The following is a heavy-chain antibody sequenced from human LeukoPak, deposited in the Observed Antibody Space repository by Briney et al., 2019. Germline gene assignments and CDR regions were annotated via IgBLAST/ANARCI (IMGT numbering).Heavy chain of an antibody. D-gene: IGHD2-2*01. CDR2: TYYRSKWYN. V-gene: IGHV6-1*01. CDR3: AREYCSSTMCQSFDY. CDR1: GDSVSSNSAT. Sequence: SQTLSLTCAISGDSVSSNSATWKWISQSPSRGLEWLGSTYYRSKWYNDYAVSVKSRITFNPDTSKNHFSLQLNSVTPEDTAVYYCAREYCSSTMCQSFDYWGQGTLVTVSS. J-gene: IGHJ4*02.